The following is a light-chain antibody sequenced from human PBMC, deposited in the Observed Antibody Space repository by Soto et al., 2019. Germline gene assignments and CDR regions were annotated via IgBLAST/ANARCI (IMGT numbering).Light chain of an antibody. CDR1: QSVSSD. Sequence: EIVLTQSPCTLSLSPGERATLSCRASQSVSSDLAWYQQKPGQAPRLLIYDASTRATGIPARFSGSGSGTEFTLTINSLQSEDFAVYYCQHYKNWPPWTFGQGTKVDIK. J-gene: IGKJ1*01. V-gene: IGKV3-15*01. CDR2: DAS. CDR3: QHYKNWPPWT.